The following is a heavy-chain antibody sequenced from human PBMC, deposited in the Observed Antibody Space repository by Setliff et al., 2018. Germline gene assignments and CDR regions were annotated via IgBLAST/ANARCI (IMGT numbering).Heavy chain of an antibody. CDR3: AKGGPYYYYYMDV. CDR2: IWYDGDNK. CDR1: GFTFSNHG. Sequence: LRLSCVASGFTFSNHGMLWVRQAPGKGLEWVALIWYDGDNKKYADSVRGRFAVSRDNSRNTLYLEMNSLRPEDTAMYYCAKGGPYYYYYMDVWGKGTMVTVSS. V-gene: IGHV3-30*02. J-gene: IGHJ6*03.